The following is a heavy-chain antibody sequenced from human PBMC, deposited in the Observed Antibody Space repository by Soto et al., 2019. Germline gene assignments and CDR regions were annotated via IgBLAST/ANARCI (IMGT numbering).Heavy chain of an antibody. V-gene: IGHV3-9*01. CDR1: GFTFDDYA. CDR3: AKDRYCSGGSCYSFDY. Sequence: EVQLVESGGGLVQPGRSLRLSCAASGFTFDDYAMHWVRQAPGKGLEWVSGISWNSGSIGYADSVKGRFTISRDNAKNSLYLQMNSLRAEDTALYYCAKDRYCSGGSCYSFDYWGQGTLVTVSS. J-gene: IGHJ4*02. D-gene: IGHD2-15*01. CDR2: ISWNSGSI.